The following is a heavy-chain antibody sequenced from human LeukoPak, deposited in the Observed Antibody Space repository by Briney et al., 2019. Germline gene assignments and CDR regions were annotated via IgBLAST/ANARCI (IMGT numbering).Heavy chain of an antibody. V-gene: IGHV3-23*01. Sequence: GGSLRLSCAASGFTFNNFAMSWVRQAPGKGLEWVSAISGSGGSTYYADSVKGRFTISRDNSKNTLYLQMNSLRAEDTAVYYCAKVYVWNEYYFDYWGQGTLVTVSS. D-gene: IGHD1-1*01. J-gene: IGHJ4*02. CDR1: GFTFNNFA. CDR2: ISGSGGST. CDR3: AKVYVWNEYYFDY.